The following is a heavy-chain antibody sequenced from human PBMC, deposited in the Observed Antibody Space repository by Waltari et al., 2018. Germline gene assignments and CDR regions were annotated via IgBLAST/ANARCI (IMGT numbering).Heavy chain of an antibody. CDR3: AKGHSGSYGLKD. J-gene: IGHJ4*02. V-gene: IGHV3-9*01. CDR1: GFNFDDYA. CDR2: ISWNSDNI. D-gene: IGHD1-26*01. Sequence: EVQLVESGGGLVQPGRSLRLSCAVSGFNFDDYAMDWVRQAPGKGVEWVAGISWNSDNIGYADSVKGRFTIARDNAKNSLYLQMNSLRPEDTALYYCAKGHSGSYGLKDWGQGTLVTVSS.